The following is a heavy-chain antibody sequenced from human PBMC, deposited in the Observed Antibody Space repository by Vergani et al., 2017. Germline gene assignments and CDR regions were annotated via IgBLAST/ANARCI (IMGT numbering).Heavy chain of an antibody. V-gene: IGHV3-21*04. CDR2: ISGNNDDV. Sequence: VQLVESGGGLVKPGGSLRLSCVASGFTFSHYSMNWVRQAPGKGLEWVSSISGNNDDVYYADSVKGRFTISRDNSKNTLYLHMTFLRAEDTAIYYCAKDLDRDSSGRFDFWGRGTLVTVSS. CDR3: AKDLDRDSSGRFDF. J-gene: IGHJ4*02. CDR1: GFTFSHYS. D-gene: IGHD6-19*01.